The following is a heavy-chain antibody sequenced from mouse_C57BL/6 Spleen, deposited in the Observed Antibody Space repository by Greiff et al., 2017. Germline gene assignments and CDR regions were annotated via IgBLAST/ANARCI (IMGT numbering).Heavy chain of an antibody. CDR1: GFSLTSYG. J-gene: IGHJ2*01. CDR2: IWSDGST. Sequence: VQLQQSGPGLVAPSQSLSITCTVSGFSLTSYGVHWVRQPPGKGLEWLVVIWSDGSTTYNSALKTRLSISKDNSKSQVFLKMNSLQTDDTAMYYCARQGGYDYDYFDYWGQGTTLTVSS. V-gene: IGHV2-6-1*01. D-gene: IGHD2-4*01. CDR3: ARQGGYDYDYFDY.